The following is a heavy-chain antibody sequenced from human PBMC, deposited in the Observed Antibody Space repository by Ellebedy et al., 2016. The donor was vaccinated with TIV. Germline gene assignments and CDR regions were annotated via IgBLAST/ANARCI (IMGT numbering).Heavy chain of an antibody. Sequence: PGGSLRLSCAASGFTFSNYAMTWVRQAPRKWLEWVSAISGSGGRAYYADSVQGRFTTSRDNSKNTLYLQLNNLRAEDTALYYCAKGAGYDYGYMSSDYWGQGTLVTVSS. J-gene: IGHJ4*02. V-gene: IGHV3-23*01. CDR1: GFTFSNYA. CDR3: AKGAGYDYGYMSSDY. CDR2: ISGSGGRA. D-gene: IGHD5-18*01.